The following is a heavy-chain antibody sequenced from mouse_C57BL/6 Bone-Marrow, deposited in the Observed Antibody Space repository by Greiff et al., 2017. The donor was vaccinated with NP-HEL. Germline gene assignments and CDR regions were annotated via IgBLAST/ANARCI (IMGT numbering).Heavy chain of an antibody. D-gene: IGHD1-1*01. CDR2: INPYNGGT. CDR1: GYTFTDYY. V-gene: IGHV1-19*01. Sequence: VQLKESGPVLVKPGASVKMSCKASGYTFTDYYMNWVKQSHGKSLEWIGVINPYNGGTSYNQKFKGKATLTVDKSSSTAYMELNSLTSEDSAVYYCARGLYYYGSSWFAYWGQGTLVTVSA. J-gene: IGHJ3*01. CDR3: ARGLYYYGSSWFAY.